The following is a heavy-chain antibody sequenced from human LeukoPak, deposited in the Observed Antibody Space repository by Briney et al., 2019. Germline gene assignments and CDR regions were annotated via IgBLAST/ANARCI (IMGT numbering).Heavy chain of an antibody. V-gene: IGHV1-2*02. D-gene: IGHD2-15*01. CDR2: INPNSGGT. Sequence: GASVKVSCKASGYTFTGHYMHWVRQAPGQGLEWMGWINPNSGGTNYAQKFQGRVTMTRDTSISTAYMELSRLRSDDTAVYYCARGRYCSGGSCYSFSDYDYWGQGTLVTVSS. CDR3: ARGRYCSGGSCYSFSDYDY. CDR1: GYTFTGHY. J-gene: IGHJ4*02.